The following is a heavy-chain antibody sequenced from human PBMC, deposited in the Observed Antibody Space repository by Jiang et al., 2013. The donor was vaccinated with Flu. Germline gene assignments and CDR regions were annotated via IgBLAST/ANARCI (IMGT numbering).Heavy chain of an antibody. J-gene: IGHJ4*02. CDR2: IIPIFGTA. CDR1: GGTFSSYA. D-gene: IGHD3-16*01. V-gene: IGHV1-69*01. CDR3: ARVMRDRQYPRPLYYFDY. Sequence: VQLVESGAEVKKPGSSVKVSCKASGGTFSSYAISWVRQAPGQGLEWMGGIIPIFGTANYAQKFQGRVTITADESTSTAYMELSSLRSEDTAVYYCARVMRDRQYPRPLYYFDYWGQGTLVTVSS.